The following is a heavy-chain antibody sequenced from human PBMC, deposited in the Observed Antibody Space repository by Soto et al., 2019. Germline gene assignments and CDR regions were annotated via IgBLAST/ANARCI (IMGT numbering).Heavy chain of an antibody. CDR1: GGSISSGGYY. CDR2: IYYSGST. D-gene: IGHD5-18*01. J-gene: IGHJ5*02. CDR3: AGDLGTAMVNFQNGFDP. Sequence: SETLSLTCTVSGGSISSGGYYWSWIRQHPGKGLEWIGYIYYSGSTYYNPSLKSRVTISVDTSKNQFSLKLSSVTAADTAVYYCAGDLGTAMVNFQNGFDPWGQGNLVTVSS. V-gene: IGHV4-31*03.